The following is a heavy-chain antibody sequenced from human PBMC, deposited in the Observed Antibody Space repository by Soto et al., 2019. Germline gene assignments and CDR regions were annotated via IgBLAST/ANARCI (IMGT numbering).Heavy chain of an antibody. CDR3: ARVQQLESVYYYYGMDV. V-gene: IGHV3-33*01. CDR1: GFTFSSYG. CDR2: IWYDGSNK. Sequence: QVQLVESGGGVVQPGRSLRLSCAASGFTFSSYGMHWVRQAPGKGLEWVAVIWYDGSNKYYADSVKGRFTISRDNSKNTLYLQMNSLRAGDTAVYYCARVQQLESVYYYYGMDVWGQGTTVTVSS. J-gene: IGHJ6*02. D-gene: IGHD6-13*01.